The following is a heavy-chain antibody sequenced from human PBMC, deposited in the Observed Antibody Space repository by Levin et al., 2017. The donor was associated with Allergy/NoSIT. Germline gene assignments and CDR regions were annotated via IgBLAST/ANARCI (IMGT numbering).Heavy chain of an antibody. V-gene: IGHV3-11*03. Sequence: GALRLSCAASGFTFSDFYMTWIRQAPGKGLEWVSYISSGSTYISYADSVKGRFTISRDNAKNSLYLQMNSLRDEDTAVYYCARFLAAARNYYYGMDVWGQGTTVTVS. CDR3: ARFLAAARNYYYGMDV. D-gene: IGHD6-13*01. CDR1: GFTFSDFY. J-gene: IGHJ6*02. CDR2: ISSGSTYI.